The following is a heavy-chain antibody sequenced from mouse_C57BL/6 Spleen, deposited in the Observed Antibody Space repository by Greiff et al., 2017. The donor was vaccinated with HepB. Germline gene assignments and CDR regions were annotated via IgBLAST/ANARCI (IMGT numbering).Heavy chain of an antibody. Sequence: DVKLVESGGGLVKPGGSLKLSCAASGFTFSSYAMSWVRQTPEKRLEWVATISDGGSYTYYPDNVKGRFTISRDNAKNNLYLQMSHLKSEDTAMYYCAREGYYYGSSYDYFDYWGQGTTLTVSS. CDR3: AREGYYYGSSYDYFDY. CDR2: ISDGGSYT. D-gene: IGHD1-1*01. V-gene: IGHV5-4*01. J-gene: IGHJ2*01. CDR1: GFTFSSYA.